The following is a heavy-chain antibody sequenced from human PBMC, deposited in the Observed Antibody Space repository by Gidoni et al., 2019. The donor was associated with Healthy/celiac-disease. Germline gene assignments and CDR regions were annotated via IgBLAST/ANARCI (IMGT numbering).Heavy chain of an antibody. CDR2: IYYSGST. Sequence: QLQLQESGPGLVKPSETLSLTCTVSGGSISSSSYYWGWIRQPPGKGLEWIGSIYYSGSTYYNPSLKSRVTISVDTSKNQFSLKLSSVTAADTAVYYCARAEYDSSGYYYDRVRLNWFDPWGQGTLVTVSS. CDR3: ARAEYDSSGYYYDRVRLNWFDP. V-gene: IGHV4-39*07. D-gene: IGHD3-22*01. J-gene: IGHJ5*02. CDR1: GGSISSSSYY.